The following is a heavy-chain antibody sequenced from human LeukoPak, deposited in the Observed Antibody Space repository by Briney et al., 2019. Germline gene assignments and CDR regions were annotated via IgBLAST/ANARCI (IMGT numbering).Heavy chain of an antibody. J-gene: IGHJ4*02. CDR1: GGTFSSYA. V-gene: IGHV1-69*13. Sequence: ASVKVSCKASGGTFSSYAISWVRQAPGQGLEWMGGIIPIFGTANYAQKFQGRVTITADESTSAAYMELSSLRSEDTAVYYCARYDFWSAYSSRYYFDCWGQGTLVTVSS. CDR2: IIPIFGTA. D-gene: IGHD3-3*01. CDR3: ARYDFWSAYSSRYYFDC.